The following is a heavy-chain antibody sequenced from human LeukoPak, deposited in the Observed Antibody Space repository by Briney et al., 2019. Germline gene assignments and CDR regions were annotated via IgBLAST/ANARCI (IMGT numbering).Heavy chain of an antibody. Sequence: SETLSLTCTVSGGSISSYYWSWIRQPPGKGLEWIGEINHSGSTNYNPSLKSRVTISVDTSKNQFSLKLSSVTAADTAVYYCARVEGPSSSWYEGFDPWGQGTLVTVSS. CDR1: GGSISSYY. J-gene: IGHJ5*02. CDR3: ARVEGPSSSWYEGFDP. D-gene: IGHD6-13*01. V-gene: IGHV4-34*01. CDR2: INHSGST.